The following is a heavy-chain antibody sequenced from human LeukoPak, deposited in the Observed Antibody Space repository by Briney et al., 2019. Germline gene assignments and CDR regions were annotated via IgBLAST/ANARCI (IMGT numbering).Heavy chain of an antibody. CDR2: IYYSGST. J-gene: IGHJ4*02. D-gene: IGHD4-23*01. CDR3: ARFAHDYGGKDY. V-gene: IGHV4-39*01. CDR1: GGSISSSSYY. Sequence: PSETLSLTCTVSGGSISSSSYYWGWIRQPPGKGLEWIGSIYYSGSTYYNPSLKSRVTISVDTSKNQFSLKLSSVTAADTAVYYCARFAHDYGGKDYWGQGTLVTVSS.